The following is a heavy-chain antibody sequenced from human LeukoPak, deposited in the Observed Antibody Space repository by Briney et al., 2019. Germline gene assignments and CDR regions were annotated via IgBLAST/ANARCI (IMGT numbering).Heavy chain of an antibody. D-gene: IGHD6-13*01. CDR3: ARDPRNHYSSSWYSNWFDP. V-gene: IGHV3-21*01. J-gene: IGHJ5*02. Sequence: PGGSLRLSCAASGFTFSSYSMNWVRQAPGKGLEWVSSISSSSSYIYYADSVKGRFTISRDNAKNSLYLQMNSLRAEDTAVYYCARDPRNHYSSSWYSNWFDPWGQGTLVTVSS. CDR1: GFTFSSYS. CDR2: ISSSSSYI.